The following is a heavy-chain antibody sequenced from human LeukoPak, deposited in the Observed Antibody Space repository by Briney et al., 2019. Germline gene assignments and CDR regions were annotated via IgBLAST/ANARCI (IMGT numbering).Heavy chain of an antibody. CDR3: ARDQEGFDY. CDR2: IYPRDGST. Sequence: ASVKGSCKASGYTFTSNYIHWVRQAPGQRLEWMGMIYPRDGSTSYAQKFQGRVTVTRDTSTSTVLMELSGLRSEDTAVYYCARDQEGFDYWGQGTLVTVSP. V-gene: IGHV1-46*01. J-gene: IGHJ4*02. CDR1: GYTFTSNY.